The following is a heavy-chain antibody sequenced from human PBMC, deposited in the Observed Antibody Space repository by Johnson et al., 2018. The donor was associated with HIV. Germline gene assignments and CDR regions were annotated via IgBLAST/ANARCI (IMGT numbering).Heavy chain of an antibody. CDR3: ARDPHIPTVTPASYAFDI. CDR1: GFTFSDYY. D-gene: IGHD4-17*01. J-gene: IGHJ3*02. Sequence: QVQLMESGGGLVKPGGSLRLSCAASGFTFSDYYMSWIRQAPGKGLEWVSYINSIGSTIYYADSVKGRFTISRDNAKNSLYLQMNSLRAEDTAVYYCARDPHIPTVTPASYAFDIWGQGTMVTVSS. CDR2: INSIGSTI. V-gene: IGHV3-11*04.